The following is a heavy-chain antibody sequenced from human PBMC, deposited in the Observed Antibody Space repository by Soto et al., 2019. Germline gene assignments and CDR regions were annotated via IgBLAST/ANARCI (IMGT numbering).Heavy chain of an antibody. CDR2: VSNSGSST. D-gene: IGHD2-2*01. J-gene: IGHJ4*02. CDR3: AKHSRETTTCCGED. V-gene: IGHV3-23*01. Sequence: LRLSCAASGFTFRDYAMSWVRQAPGRGLEWVSGVSNSGSSTYYADSVKGRFTISRDNSKNTLYLQMNGLRAEDTAVYYCAKHSRETTTCCGEDWGQGTRVTVSS. CDR1: GFTFRDYA.